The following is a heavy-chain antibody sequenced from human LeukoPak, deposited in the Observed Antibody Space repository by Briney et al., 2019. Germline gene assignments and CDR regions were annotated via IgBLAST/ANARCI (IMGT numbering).Heavy chain of an antibody. J-gene: IGHJ4*02. D-gene: IGHD6-13*01. CDR2: IDNSGNT. V-gene: IGHV4-59*12. CDR1: GGSISSYY. Sequence: PSETLSLTCTVSGGSISSYYWSWIRQPPGKGLEWIGSIDNSGNTYYNPSLKSRVTISIDTSKNHFSLNLRSVAAADTAVYYCARGIAISWFFLWGQGTLLTVSS. CDR3: ARGIAISWFFL.